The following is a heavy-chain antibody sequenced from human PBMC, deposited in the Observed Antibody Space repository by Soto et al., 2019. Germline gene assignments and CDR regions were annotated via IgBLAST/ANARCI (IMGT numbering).Heavy chain of an antibody. Sequence: QVHLVQSGAEVKKPGASVKVSCKGSGYAFTTYGITWVRQAPGQGLEWMGWISAHNGNTNYAQKLQGRVTVARDPSTSPAYTELRSLRSDDTAVYYCARGRYGDYWGQGALVTVSS. CDR2: ISAHNGNT. D-gene: IGHD1-1*01. CDR3: ARGRYGDY. V-gene: IGHV1-18*01. J-gene: IGHJ4*02. CDR1: GYAFTTYG.